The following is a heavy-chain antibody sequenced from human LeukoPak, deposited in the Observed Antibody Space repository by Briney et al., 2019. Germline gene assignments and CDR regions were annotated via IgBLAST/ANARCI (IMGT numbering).Heavy chain of an antibody. CDR2: IIPILGIA. D-gene: IGHD2-15*01. CDR1: GYTFTSYG. Sequence: SVKVSCKASGYTFTSYGISWVRQAPGQGLEWMGRIIPILGIANYAQKFQGRVTITADKSTSTAYMELSSLRSEDTAVYYCLVVVAANARYYFDYWGQGTLVTVSS. J-gene: IGHJ4*02. V-gene: IGHV1-69*04. CDR3: LVVVAANARYYFDY.